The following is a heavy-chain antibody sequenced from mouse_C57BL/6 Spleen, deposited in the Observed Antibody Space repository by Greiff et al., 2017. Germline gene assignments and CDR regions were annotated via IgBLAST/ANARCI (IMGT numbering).Heavy chain of an antibody. CDR1: GYTFTDYE. CDR3: TKTYGSSEGYAMDY. CDR2: IDPETGGT. Sequence: VKLMESGAELVRPGASVTLSCKASGYTFTDYEMHWVKQTPVHGLEWIGAIDPETGGTAYNQKFKGKAILTADTSSSTAYMELRSLTSEDSAVYDCTKTYGSSEGYAMDYWGQGTSVTVSS. D-gene: IGHD1-1*01. V-gene: IGHV1-15*01. J-gene: IGHJ4*01.